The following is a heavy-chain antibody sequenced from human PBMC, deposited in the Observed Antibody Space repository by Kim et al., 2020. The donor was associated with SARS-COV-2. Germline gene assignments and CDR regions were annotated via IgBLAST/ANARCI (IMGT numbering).Heavy chain of an antibody. V-gene: IGHV1-46*01. Sequence: ASVKVSCKASGYTFTSYYMHWVRQAPGQGLEWMGIINPSSGSTSYAQKFQGRVTMTRDTSTSTVYMELSSLRSEDTAVYYCARATERGGYYYDSSGYDDAFDIWGQGTMVTVSS. CDR3: ARATERGGYYYDSSGYDDAFDI. CDR2: INPSSGST. J-gene: IGHJ3*02. D-gene: IGHD3-22*01. CDR1: GYTFTSYY.